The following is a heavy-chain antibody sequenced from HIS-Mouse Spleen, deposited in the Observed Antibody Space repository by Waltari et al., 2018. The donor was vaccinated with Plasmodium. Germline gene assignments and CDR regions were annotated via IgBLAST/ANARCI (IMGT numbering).Heavy chain of an antibody. CDR1: GYTFTGYY. CDR3: ARVLGYKAAAGTFVEYFQH. D-gene: IGHD6-13*01. J-gene: IGHJ1*01. CDR2: INPNSGST. Sequence: QVQLVQSGAEVKKPGASVKVSCKASGYTFTGYYMHWVRQAPGQGLEWMGWINPNSGSTNYAQKYQGRVTMTSDTSISTAYMELSRLRSDDTAVYYCARVLGYKAAAGTFVEYFQHWGQGTLVTVSS. V-gene: IGHV1-2*02.